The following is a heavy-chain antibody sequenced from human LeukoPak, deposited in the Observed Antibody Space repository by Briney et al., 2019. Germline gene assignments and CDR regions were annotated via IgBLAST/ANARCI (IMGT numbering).Heavy chain of an antibody. Sequence: GGSLRLSCAASGFTFSSYAMGWVRQAPGKGLEWVSSISGSGGSTYYADSVKGRFTISRDNSKNTLYLQMNSLRAEDTAVYYCAKDRGSIAVARFDPWGQGTLVTVSS. J-gene: IGHJ5*02. V-gene: IGHV3-23*01. CDR3: AKDRGSIAVARFDP. D-gene: IGHD6-19*01. CDR2: ISGSGGST. CDR1: GFTFSSYA.